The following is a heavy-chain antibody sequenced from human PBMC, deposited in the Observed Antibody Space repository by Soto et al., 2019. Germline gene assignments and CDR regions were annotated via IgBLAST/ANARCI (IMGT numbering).Heavy chain of an antibody. V-gene: IGHV1-8*01. J-gene: IGHJ6*02. CDR1: RYTFTSYD. Sequence: QVQLVQSGAEVKKSGASVKVSCKASRYTFTSYDINWVRQATGQGLEWMGWMNPNSGNTGYAQKFQGRITMTRNTSTNTAYMELSSLRSEDTAVYYCARGQEVWWNAGPLGLHGLDVWGQGTTVTVS. CDR2: MNPNSGNT. D-gene: IGHD3-16*01. CDR3: ARGQEVWWNAGPLGLHGLDV.